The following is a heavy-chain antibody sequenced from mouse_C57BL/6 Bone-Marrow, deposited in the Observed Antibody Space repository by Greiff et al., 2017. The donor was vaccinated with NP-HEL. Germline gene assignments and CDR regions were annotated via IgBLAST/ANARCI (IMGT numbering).Heavy chain of an antibody. CDR2: IYPGDGDT. CDR3: ADSYYFGC. V-gene: IGHV1-82*01. Sequence: VKLLESGPELVKPGASVKISCKASGYAFSSSWMNWVKQRPGQGLEWIGRIYPGDGDTNYNGKFKGKATLTADTSSSTAYMQLSSLTSTASAFFFCADSYYFGCWGRGTALTVSS. J-gene: IGHJ2*01. CDR1: GYAFSSSW.